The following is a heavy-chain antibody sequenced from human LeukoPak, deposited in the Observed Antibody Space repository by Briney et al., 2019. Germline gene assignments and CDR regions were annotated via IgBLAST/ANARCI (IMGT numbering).Heavy chain of an antibody. V-gene: IGHV4-59*01. J-gene: IGHJ4*02. CDR2: IYYSGST. CDR3: SRGRVAGNY. D-gene: IGHD6-19*01. CDR1: GGSISGYY. Sequence: SETLSLTCTVSGGSISGYYWSWIRQPPGKGLEWIGSIYYSGSTNYNPSLKSRVTISVDTSKNQFSLRLSSVTAADTAIYYCSRGRVAGNYWGQGTLVTVSS.